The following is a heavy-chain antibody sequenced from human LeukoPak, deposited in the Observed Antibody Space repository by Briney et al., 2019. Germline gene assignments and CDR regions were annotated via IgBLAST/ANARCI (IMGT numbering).Heavy chain of an antibody. Sequence: GGSLRLSCAASGFTFSGYAMHWVRQAPGKGLEWVAVISYDGSNKYYADSVKGRFTISRDNSKNTLYLQMNSLRAEDTAVYYCTRVGYIDEGIDCWGQGTLVTVSS. V-gene: IGHV3-30-3*01. J-gene: IGHJ4*02. CDR3: TRVGYIDEGIDC. D-gene: IGHD5-24*01. CDR1: GFTFSGYA. CDR2: ISYDGSNK.